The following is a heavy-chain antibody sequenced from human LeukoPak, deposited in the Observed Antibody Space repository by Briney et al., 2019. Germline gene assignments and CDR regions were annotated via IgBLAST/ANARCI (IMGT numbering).Heavy chain of an antibody. CDR3: TTWPAAHLKFDY. V-gene: IGHV3-15*01. CDR2: IKSKTDGGTT. J-gene: IGHJ4*02. Sequence: GGSLRLSCAASGFTFSNAWVSWVRQAPGKGLEWVGRIKSKTDGGTTDYAAPVKGRFTISRDDSKNTLYLQMNSLKTEDTAVYYCTTWPAAHLKFDYWGQGTLVTVSS. CDR1: GFTFSNAW. D-gene: IGHD2-2*01.